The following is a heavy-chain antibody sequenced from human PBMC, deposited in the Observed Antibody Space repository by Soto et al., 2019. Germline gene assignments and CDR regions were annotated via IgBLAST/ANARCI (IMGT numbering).Heavy chain of an antibody. J-gene: IGHJ4*02. CDR1: GYTFTGYY. D-gene: IGHD2-2*01. Sequence: GASVKVSCKASGYTFTGYYMHWVRQAPGQGLEWMGWINPNSGGTNYAQKFQGWVTMTRDTSISTAYMELSRLRSDDTAVYYCARGEERVAMPSGYWGQGTLVTVSS. CDR3: ARGEERVAMPSGY. V-gene: IGHV1-2*04. CDR2: INPNSGGT.